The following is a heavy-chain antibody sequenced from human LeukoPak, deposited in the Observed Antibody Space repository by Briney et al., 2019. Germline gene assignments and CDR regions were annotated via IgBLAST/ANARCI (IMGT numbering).Heavy chain of an antibody. Sequence: SETLSLTCTVSCGSISSHFWRWIRQPPGKGLEGMGYIFYSGSTKHNPSLRSRVTISADTPKNQFSLKLSSVTAADTPVYYCGGADPWDLKYYFDSWGQGALASVSS. V-gene: IGHV4-59*11. CDR1: CGSISSHF. D-gene: IGHD3-16*01. CDR2: IFYSGST. J-gene: IGHJ4*02. CDR3: GGADPWDLKYYFDS.